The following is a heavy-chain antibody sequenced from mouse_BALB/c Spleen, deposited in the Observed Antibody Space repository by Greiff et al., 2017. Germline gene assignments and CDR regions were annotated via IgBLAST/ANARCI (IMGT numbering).Heavy chain of an antibody. CDR1: GYTFTSYW. Sequence: VQLQQPGAELVKPGASVKLSCKASGYTFTSYWMHWVKQRPGQGLEWIGEIDPSDSYTNYNQKFKGKATLTVDKSSSTAYMQLSSLTSEDSAVYYCARLGLTGAMDYWGQGTSVTVSS. J-gene: IGHJ4*01. CDR3: ARLGLTGAMDY. V-gene: IGHV1-69*02. CDR2: IDPSDSYT. D-gene: IGHD4-1*01.